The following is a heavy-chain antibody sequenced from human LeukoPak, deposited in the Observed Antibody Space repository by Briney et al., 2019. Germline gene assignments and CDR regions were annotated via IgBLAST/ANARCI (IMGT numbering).Heavy chain of an antibody. Sequence: PSETLSLTCAVYGGSFSGYYWSWIRQPPGKGLEWIGEINHSGITNYNPSLKSRVTISIDTSKNQFSLRLSSVTAADTAVYYCARTTEAHSWRTRYYDYYMDVWGKGTTVTVSS. CDR3: ARTTEAHSWRTRYYDYYMDV. D-gene: IGHD6-13*01. CDR1: GGSFSGYY. V-gene: IGHV4-34*01. J-gene: IGHJ6*03. CDR2: INHSGIT.